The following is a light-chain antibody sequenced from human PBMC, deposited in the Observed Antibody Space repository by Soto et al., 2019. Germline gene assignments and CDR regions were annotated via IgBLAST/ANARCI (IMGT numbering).Light chain of an antibody. Sequence: DIQMTQSPSSLSASVGDRVTITCRASQCISNYLAWYQQKPGKVPKLLIYGASTLQSGVPSRFSGSGSGIDFTLTISSLQPEDFAIYYCQNYYSAPRTFGQGTKVDIK. J-gene: IGKJ1*01. CDR2: GAS. CDR3: QNYYSAPRT. V-gene: IGKV1-27*01. CDR1: QCISNY.